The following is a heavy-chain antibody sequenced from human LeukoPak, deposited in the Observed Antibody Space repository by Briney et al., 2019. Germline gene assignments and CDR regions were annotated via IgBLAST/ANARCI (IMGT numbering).Heavy chain of an antibody. V-gene: IGHV1-46*01. D-gene: IGHD6-19*01. CDR1: GYTFTNYY. Sequence: GASVKVSCKASGYTFTNYYMHWVRQAPGQGLEWMGIINPSDGKTSYAQEFQGRVTITRDTSASTAYMELSSLRSEDMAVYYCARGGYSGWYLATRDYFDYWGQGTLVTVSS. CDR3: ARGGYSGWYLATRDYFDY. J-gene: IGHJ4*02. CDR2: INPSDGKT.